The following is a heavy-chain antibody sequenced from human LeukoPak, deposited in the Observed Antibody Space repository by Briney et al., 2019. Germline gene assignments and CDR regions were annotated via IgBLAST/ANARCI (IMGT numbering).Heavy chain of an antibody. Sequence: GGSLRLSCAASGFTFRTYAMGWVREAPGERLGWVSRVIEVVGDADDAVSERGWLTTARNNSKNTLFMQMNSLRAEVTATYFGVKRPSEFCSNGGCYFDSWGQGTLVTVSS. D-gene: IGHD2-8*01. V-gene: IGHV3-23*01. CDR1: GFTFRTYA. J-gene: IGHJ4*02. CDR3: VKRPSEFCSNGGCYFDS. CDR2: VIEVVGDA.